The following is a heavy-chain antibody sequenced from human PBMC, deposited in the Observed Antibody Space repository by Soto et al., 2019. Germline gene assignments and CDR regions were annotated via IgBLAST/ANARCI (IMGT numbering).Heavy chain of an antibody. V-gene: IGHV3-7*01. CDR1: GFSFGSYW. J-gene: IGHJ3*01. D-gene: IGHD3-10*01. CDR3: AKYGSGNYGAYALDV. CDR2: INPCGREK. Sequence: GSLRLSFAASGFSFGSYWMSWVRQAPGKGLEWVANINPCGREKTYVDSVKSRFSVSRDDAERSHHLQMNSLRVEDTAVYYCAKYGSGNYGAYALDVWGRGTMVTVSS.